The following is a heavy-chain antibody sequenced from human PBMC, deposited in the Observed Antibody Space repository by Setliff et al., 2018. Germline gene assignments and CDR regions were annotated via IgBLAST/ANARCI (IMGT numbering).Heavy chain of an antibody. CDR3: AMYQPKKFDY. J-gene: IGHJ4*02. D-gene: IGHD2-2*01. Sequence: SETLSLTCTVSGDSISRSTYYWGWIRQSPGKGLDWIGTVDHSGNTFYNPSLKSRVTMSVDTSKNQFSLRLSSVTAADTAVYYCAMYQPKKFDYWGQGTLVTVSS. V-gene: IGHV4-39*01. CDR1: GDSISRSTYY. CDR2: VDHSGNT.